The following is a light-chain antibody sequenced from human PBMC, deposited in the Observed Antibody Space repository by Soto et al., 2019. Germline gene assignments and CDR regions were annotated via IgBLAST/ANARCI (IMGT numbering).Light chain of an antibody. CDR1: ISDVAGYNY. J-gene: IGLJ2*01. CDR3: SSYAGNNNLV. CDR2: DVT. V-gene: IGLV2-11*01. Sequence: QSALTQPRSVSGSPGQSVSISCTGTISDVAGYNYVSWYQHHQGKAPKLLISDVTKRPSWVPDRFSGSKSGNTASLTISELQAEDEADYYCSSYAGNNNLVFGGGTKVTVL.